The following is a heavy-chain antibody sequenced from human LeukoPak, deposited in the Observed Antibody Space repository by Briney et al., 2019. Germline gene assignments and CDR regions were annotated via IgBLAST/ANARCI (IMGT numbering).Heavy chain of an antibody. CDR1: GGTFSSYA. J-gene: IGHJ3*02. CDR3: AYYYDSSGYHAVDAFDI. Sequence: GASVKVSCKASGGTFSSYAISWLRQAPGQGLEWMGRIIPILGIANYAQKFQGRVTITADKSTSTAYMELSSLRSEDTAVYYCAYYYDSSGYHAVDAFDIWGQGTMVTVSS. D-gene: IGHD3-22*01. V-gene: IGHV1-69*04. CDR2: IIPILGIA.